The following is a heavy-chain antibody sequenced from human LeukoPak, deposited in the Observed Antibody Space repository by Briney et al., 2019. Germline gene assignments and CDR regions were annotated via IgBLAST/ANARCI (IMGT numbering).Heavy chain of an antibody. V-gene: IGHV4-31*03. CDR3: ARVDSSSTNFDY. Sequence: SETPSLTCTVSGGSISSGGYYWSWIRQHPGKGLEWIGYIYYSGSTCYNPSLKSRVTISVDTSKNQFSLKLSSVTAADTAVYYCARVDSSSTNFDYWGQGTLVTVSS. CDR2: IYYSGST. D-gene: IGHD6-13*01. CDR1: GGSISSGGYY. J-gene: IGHJ4*02.